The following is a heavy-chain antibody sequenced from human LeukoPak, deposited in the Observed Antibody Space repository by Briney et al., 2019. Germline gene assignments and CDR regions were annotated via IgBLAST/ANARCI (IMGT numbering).Heavy chain of an antibody. CDR3: ARAQATVTTIDY. J-gene: IGHJ4*02. D-gene: IGHD4-17*01. Sequence: GGSLRLSCAASGFTVSSNYMSWVRQAPGKGLEWVAVISYDGSNKYYADSVKGRFTISRDNSKNTLYLQMNSLRAEDTAVYYCARAQATVTTIDYWGQGTLVTVSS. CDR1: GFTVSSNY. V-gene: IGHV3-30-3*01. CDR2: ISYDGSNK.